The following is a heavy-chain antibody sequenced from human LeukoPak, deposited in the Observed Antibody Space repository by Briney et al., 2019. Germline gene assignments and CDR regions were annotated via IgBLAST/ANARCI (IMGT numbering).Heavy chain of an antibody. CDR2: IQNDGSNK. CDR1: GFTFSTYG. Sequence: GSLRLSCAASGFTFSTYGMHWVRQAPGKGLEWVAFIQNDGSNKYYADSVKRRFTISRDNSKNTLYLQMNSLRAEDTAVYYCAKSRDGYLFDYWGQGTLVTVSS. D-gene: IGHD5-24*01. CDR3: AKSRDGYLFDY. J-gene: IGHJ4*02. V-gene: IGHV3-30*02.